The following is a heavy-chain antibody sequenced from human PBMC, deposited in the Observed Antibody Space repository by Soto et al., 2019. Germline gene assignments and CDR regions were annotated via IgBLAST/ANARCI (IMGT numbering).Heavy chain of an antibody. D-gene: IGHD1-26*01. CDR3: ARGEGAFDI. CDR1: GFTFSSYA. CDR2: ISYDGSNK. Sequence: QVQLVESGGGVVQPGRSLRLSCAASGFTFSSYAMHWVRQAPGKGLEWVAVISYDGSNKYYAYSVKGRFTISRDNSKNTLYLQMNSLRAEDTAVYYCARGEGAFDIWGQGTMVTVSS. V-gene: IGHV3-30-3*01. J-gene: IGHJ3*02.